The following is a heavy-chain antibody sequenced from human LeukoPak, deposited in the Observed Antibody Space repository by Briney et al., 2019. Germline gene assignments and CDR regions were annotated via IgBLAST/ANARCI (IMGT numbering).Heavy chain of an antibody. CDR3: ARDGLDYGDYGYDY. J-gene: IGHJ4*02. CDR1: GYTFTGYY. CDR2: ISAYNGNT. V-gene: IGHV1-18*04. D-gene: IGHD4-17*01. Sequence: GASVKVSCKASGYTFTGYYMHWVRQAPGQGLEWMGWISAYNGNTNYAQKLQGRVTMTTDTSTSTAYMELRSLRSDDTAVYYCARDGLDYGDYGYDYWGQGTLVTVSS.